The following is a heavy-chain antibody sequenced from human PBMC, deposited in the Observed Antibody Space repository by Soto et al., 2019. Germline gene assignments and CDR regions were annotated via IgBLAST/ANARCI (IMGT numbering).Heavy chain of an antibody. V-gene: IGHV3-64D*06. CDR3: VKELHISDWC. D-gene: IGHD2-21*01. Sequence: SGGSLRLSCSASGFPFSTYSMYWVRQTPGKGLEYVSAIGPNGNGPYYADSVKGRFTISRDNSENKLYLQMTSLRVEDSAPYYGVKELHISDWCWGRGTLVTVSS. J-gene: IGHJ4*02. CDR2: IGPNGNGP. CDR1: GFPFSTYS.